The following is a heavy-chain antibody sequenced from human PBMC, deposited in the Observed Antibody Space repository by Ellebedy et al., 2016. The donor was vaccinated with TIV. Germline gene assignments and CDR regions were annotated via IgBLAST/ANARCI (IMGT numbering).Heavy chain of an antibody. D-gene: IGHD2-2*01. CDR1: GYTFTSYY. V-gene: IGHV1-46*01. J-gene: IGHJ3*02. Sequence: ASVKVSCXASGYTFTSYYMHWVQQAPGQGLEWMGIINPSGGSTSYAQKFQGRVTMTRDTSTSTVYMELSSLRSEDTAVYYCARPLPAAMGGGAFDIWGQGTMVTVSS. CDR3: ARPLPAAMGGGAFDI. CDR2: INPSGGST.